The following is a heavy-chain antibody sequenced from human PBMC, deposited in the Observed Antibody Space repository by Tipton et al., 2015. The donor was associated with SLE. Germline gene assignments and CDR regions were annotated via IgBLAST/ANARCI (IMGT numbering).Heavy chain of an antibody. V-gene: IGHV4-38-2*02. CDR1: GYSISSGYY. Sequence: TLSLTCTVSGYSISSGYYWSWIRQPPGKGLEGIGEINHSGSTNYNPSLKSRVTISVDTSKNQFSLKLSSVTAADTAVYYCAREADYWGQGPLVAVSA. CDR3: AREADY. J-gene: IGHJ4*02. CDR2: INHSGST.